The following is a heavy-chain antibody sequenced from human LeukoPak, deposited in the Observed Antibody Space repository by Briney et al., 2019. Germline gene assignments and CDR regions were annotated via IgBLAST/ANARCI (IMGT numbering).Heavy chain of an antibody. V-gene: IGHV4-61*02. J-gene: IGHJ6*03. Sequence: SQTLSLTCTVSGGSLSSGRYYWSWIRQPAGKGLECIGRIYTSGSTHYNPSLKSRVTISEDTSKNQFSLKLSSVTAADTAVYYCARGRYSGYSYYYYYMDVWGKGTTVTVSS. CDR2: IYTSGST. CDR3: ARGRYSGYSYYYYYMDV. CDR1: GGSLSSGRYY. D-gene: IGHD5-12*01.